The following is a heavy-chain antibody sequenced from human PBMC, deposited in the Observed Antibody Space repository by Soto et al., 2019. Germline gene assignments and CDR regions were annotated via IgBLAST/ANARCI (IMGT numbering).Heavy chain of an antibody. D-gene: IGHD6-19*01. CDR1: GDSISTNYF. CDR2: ISHSGSV. CDR3: ARSFGWYAIDY. J-gene: IGHJ4*02. Sequence: ESGPGLVQPSGTLSLSCAVSGDSISTNYFWGWVRQPPGKGLEWVGDISHSGSVNYNPSLTSRVTISIDKSKNPFSLKLNSVTAADTAVYYCARSFGWYAIDYWGQGTLVIVSS. V-gene: IGHV4-4*02.